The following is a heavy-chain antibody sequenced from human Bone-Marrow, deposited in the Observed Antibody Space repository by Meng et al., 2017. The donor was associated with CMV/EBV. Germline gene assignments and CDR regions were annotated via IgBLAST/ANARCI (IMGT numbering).Heavy chain of an antibody. CDR2: ISYDGSNK. J-gene: IGHJ5*02. CDR3: ERGTSIAAAGFDP. V-gene: IGHV3-30-3*01. CDR1: GFTFSSYA. Sequence: GGSLRLSCAASGFTFSSYAMHWVRQAPGKGLEWVAVISYDGSNKYYADSVKGRFTISRDNAKNTLYLQMNGLRAEDTAVYYCERGTSIAAAGFDPWGQGTLVTVSS. D-gene: IGHD6-13*01.